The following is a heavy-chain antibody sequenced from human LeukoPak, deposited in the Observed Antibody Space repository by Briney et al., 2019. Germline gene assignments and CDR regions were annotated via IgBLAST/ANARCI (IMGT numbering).Heavy chain of an antibody. Sequence: SETLSLTCTVAGYSISSGYYWGWVRQPPGKGLEWIGNFYHSGLTYYNPSLKSRVTISVDTSKNQFSLKLSSVTAADTAVYYCARDQGFGIVGATGYNWFDPWGQGTLVTVSS. CDR1: GYSISSGYY. CDR2: FYHSGLT. V-gene: IGHV4-38-2*02. D-gene: IGHD1-26*01. J-gene: IGHJ5*02. CDR3: ARDQGFGIVGATGYNWFDP.